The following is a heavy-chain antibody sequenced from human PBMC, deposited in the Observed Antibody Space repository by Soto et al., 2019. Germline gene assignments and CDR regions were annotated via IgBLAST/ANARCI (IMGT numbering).Heavy chain of an antibody. V-gene: IGHV2-70*11. D-gene: IGHD2-15*01. J-gene: IGHJ6*03. CDR1: GFSLSTSGMC. CDR2: IDWDDDK. Sequence: SGPTMVNPTQTLTLTFTFSGFSLSTSGMCVSWIRQPPGKALEWLARIDWDDDKYYSTSLKTRLTISKDTSKNQVVLTMTNMDPVDTATYYCARIQMVVGSSKRRKTQYYYYYMDVWGKGTTVTVSS. CDR3: ARIQMVVGSSKRRKTQYYYYYMDV.